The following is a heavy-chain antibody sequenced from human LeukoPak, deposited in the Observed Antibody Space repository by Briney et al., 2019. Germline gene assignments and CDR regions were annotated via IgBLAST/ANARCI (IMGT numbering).Heavy chain of an antibody. J-gene: IGHJ4*02. CDR1: GFTFSNYW. CDR2: IKQDGSGT. Sequence: QPGGSLRLSCAVSGFTFSNYWMSWVRQAPGKGLEWVASIKQDGSGTYYVDSVKGRFTISRDNAKNSLYLQMNSLRAEDTAVYYCARGRLAAGQSFFDYWGQGTLVTVSS. D-gene: IGHD6-13*01. V-gene: IGHV3-7*01. CDR3: ARGRLAAGQSFFDY.